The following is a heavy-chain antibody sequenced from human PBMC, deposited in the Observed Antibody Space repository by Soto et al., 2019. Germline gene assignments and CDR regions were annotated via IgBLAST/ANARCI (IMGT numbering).Heavy chain of an antibody. CDR3: VRDYTFGTGTSFGHNWFAP. J-gene: IGHJ5*02. Sequence: QVYLVESGGGVVQPGNSLRLSCAASGFTFTDYGMQRVRQAPGKGLEWVAGIWFDGSNEYYADSVKGRFTISRDNSKNMLYLQMNNLRDEDTAVYYCVRDYTFGTGTSFGHNWFAPWGQGTLVSVSS. CDR2: IWFDGSNE. V-gene: IGHV3-33*01. CDR1: GFTFTDYG. D-gene: IGHD3-10*01.